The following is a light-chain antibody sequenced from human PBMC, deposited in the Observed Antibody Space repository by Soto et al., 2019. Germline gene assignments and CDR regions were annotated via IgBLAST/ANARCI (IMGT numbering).Light chain of an antibody. V-gene: IGLV1-51*01. CDR1: SSNIGNNY. J-gene: IGLJ1*01. CDR2: DNN. Sequence: QSALTQPPSVSAAPGQKVTISCSVSSSNIGNNYVSWYQQVPGTAPKLLIYDNNKRPSGNPDRFSGSKSGTSATLGISGLQTGDEADYYCGTWDSSLSVHVFGTGTKVTVL. CDR3: GTWDSSLSVHV.